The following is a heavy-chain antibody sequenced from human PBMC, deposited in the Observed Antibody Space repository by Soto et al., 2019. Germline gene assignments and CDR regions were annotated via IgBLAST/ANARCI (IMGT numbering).Heavy chain of an antibody. J-gene: IGHJ6*02. V-gene: IGHV4-34*01. D-gene: IGHD5-18*01. Sequence: SETLSLTCAVYGGSFSGYYWSWIRQPPGKGLEWIGEINHSGSTNYNPSLKSRVTISVDTSKNQFSLKLSSVTAADTAVYYCARGPPSWVQLWVSSDYYCGMDVRGQGTTVIVS. CDR1: GGSFSGYY. CDR3: ARGPPSWVQLWVSSDYYCGMDV. CDR2: INHSGST.